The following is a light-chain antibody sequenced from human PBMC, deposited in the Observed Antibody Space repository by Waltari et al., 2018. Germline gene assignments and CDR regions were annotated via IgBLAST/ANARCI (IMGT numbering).Light chain of an antibody. J-gene: IGLJ3*02. Sequence: QSALTQPASVSGSPGQSITISCTGTSSDVGTYNSVSWYQDHPGQGPKVIIYHVSVRPAGVSARFSGSKSGNTASLTISGLQAEDEADYYCSSQSSDNVVLFGGGTKVTVL. CDR3: SSQSSDNVVL. CDR2: HVS. CDR1: SSDVGTYNS. V-gene: IGLV2-14*03.